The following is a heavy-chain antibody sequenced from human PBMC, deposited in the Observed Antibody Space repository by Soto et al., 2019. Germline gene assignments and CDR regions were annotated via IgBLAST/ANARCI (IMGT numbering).Heavy chain of an antibody. CDR2: IKQDGREK. V-gene: IGHV3-7*01. CDR3: AREENPFDA. J-gene: IGHJ4*02. CDR1: GFTFTNYW. Sequence: EVQLVESGGGLVQPGGSLRLSCAASGFTFTNYWLTWVRQAPGKGLEWVANIKQDGREKHYVDSVKGRFTISRDNAKNSVFLQMTSLRVEDTAVYYCAREENPFDAWGQETLVTVSS.